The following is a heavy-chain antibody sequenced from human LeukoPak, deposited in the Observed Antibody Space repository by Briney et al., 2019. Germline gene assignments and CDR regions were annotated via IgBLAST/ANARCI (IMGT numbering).Heavy chain of an antibody. CDR3: AKVWGTSGPFDY. CDR2: ISGSGATT. Sequence: AGSLSLSCAASGFIFNSYAMSWVRQAPGKGLEWVSGISGSGATTYYADPVKGRFTICRDKSKNTLDLQMNSLSAEDTAVYYCAKVWGTSGPFDYWGQGNLVTVSS. J-gene: IGHJ4*02. V-gene: IGHV3-23*01. CDR1: GFIFNSYA. D-gene: IGHD3-16*01.